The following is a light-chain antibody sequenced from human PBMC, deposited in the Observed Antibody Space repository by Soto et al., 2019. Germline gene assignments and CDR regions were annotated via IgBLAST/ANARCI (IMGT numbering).Light chain of an antibody. Sequence: EIVVTQSPATLSVSPGGRCTLSCMAINRVSSYLAWYQQRPCQAPRLLVYGASSRATGIPDRFTGSGSGTDFTLTISRLEHEDFAAYFCQHYGSSHPVTFGQGTRLEIK. CDR2: GAS. CDR1: NRVSSY. CDR3: QHYGSSHPVT. J-gene: IGKJ5*01. V-gene: IGKV3-20*01.